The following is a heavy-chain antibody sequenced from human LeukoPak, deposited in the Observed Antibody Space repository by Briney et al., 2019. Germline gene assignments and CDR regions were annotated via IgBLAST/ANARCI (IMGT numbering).Heavy chain of an antibody. Sequence: HPGGSLRLSCAASGFTFSSYAMHWVRQAPGKGLEWVAVISYDGSNKYYADSVKGRFTISRDNSKSTLYLQMNSLRAEDTAVYYCARGMYDYVWGSYHNLYYFDYWGQGTLVTVSS. CDR2: ISYDGSNK. CDR3: ARGMYDYVWGSYHNLYYFDY. V-gene: IGHV3-30*04. J-gene: IGHJ4*02. CDR1: GFTFSSYA. D-gene: IGHD3-16*02.